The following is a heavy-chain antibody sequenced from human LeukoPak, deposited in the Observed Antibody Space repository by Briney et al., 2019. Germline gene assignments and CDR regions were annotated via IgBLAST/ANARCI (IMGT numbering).Heavy chain of an antibody. D-gene: IGHD3-9*01. Sequence: QPGGSLRLSCAASGFTFSSYWMHWVRQAPGKGLVWVSRINSDGSSTSYADSVKGRFTISRDNAKNTLYLQMNSLRAEDTAVYYCAREYYDILTGYPPLRYWGQGTLVTVSS. CDR1: GFTFSSYW. CDR3: AREYYDILTGYPPLRY. CDR2: INSDGSST. J-gene: IGHJ4*02. V-gene: IGHV3-74*01.